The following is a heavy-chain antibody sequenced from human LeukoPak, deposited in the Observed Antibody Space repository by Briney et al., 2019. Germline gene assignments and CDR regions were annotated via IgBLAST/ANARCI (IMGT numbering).Heavy chain of an antibody. CDR1: GFTFSSYS. CDR3: ARLPSDVLRFLEWFFDY. CDR2: ISSSSSYI. V-gene: IGHV3-21*01. Sequence: GGSLRLSCAASGFTFSSYSMNWVRQAPGKGLEWVSSISSSSSYIYYADSVKGRFTISRDNAKNSLYLQLSSLRAEDTGVYYCARLPSDVLRFLEWFFDYWGQGTLVTVSS. D-gene: IGHD3-3*01. J-gene: IGHJ4*02.